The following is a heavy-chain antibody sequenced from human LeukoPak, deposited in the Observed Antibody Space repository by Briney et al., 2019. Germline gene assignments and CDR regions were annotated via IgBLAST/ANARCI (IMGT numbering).Heavy chain of an antibody. Sequence: SETLSLTCTVSGGSISSTSYYWDWIRQPPGKGLEWIGTIYYSGRTYYNPSLNSRVTISVDTSKSQFSLKMSSVTAADTALYYCARGRYYGSGSYYFTFNWFDPWAREPWSPSPQ. J-gene: IGHJ5*02. CDR2: IYYSGRT. CDR1: GGSISSTSYY. D-gene: IGHD3-10*01. V-gene: IGHV4-39*01. CDR3: ARGRYYGSGSYYFTFNWFDP.